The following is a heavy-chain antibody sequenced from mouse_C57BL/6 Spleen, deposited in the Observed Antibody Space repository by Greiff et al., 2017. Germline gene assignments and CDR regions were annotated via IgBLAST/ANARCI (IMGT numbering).Heavy chain of an antibody. CDR2: IHPNSGST. CDR1: GYTFTSYW. CDR3: ARNDYDDYYAMDY. D-gene: IGHD2-4*01. V-gene: IGHV1-64*01. Sequence: QVQLKQPGAELVKPGASVKLSCKASGYTFTSYWMHWVKQRPGQGLEWIGMIHPNSGSTKYNEKFKSKATLTVDKSSSTAYMQLSSLTSEDSAVYYCARNDYDDYYAMDYWGQGTSVTVSS. J-gene: IGHJ4*01.